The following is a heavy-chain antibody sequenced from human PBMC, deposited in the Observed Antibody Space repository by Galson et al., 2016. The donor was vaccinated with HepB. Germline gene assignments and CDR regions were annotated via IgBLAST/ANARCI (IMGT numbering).Heavy chain of an antibody. CDR3: ARASIVGSTSGFDF. CDR2: IKQDGSEK. D-gene: IGHD1-26*01. J-gene: IGHJ4*02. Sequence: SLRLSCAASGFTFSSYWMSWVRQAPGKGLEWVANIKQDGSEKYYADSVKGRFTISKDNSKNMLYLQMNSLRAEDTAVYSCARASIVGSTSGFDFWGQGTLVTVSS. V-gene: IGHV3-7*04. CDR1: GFTFSSYW.